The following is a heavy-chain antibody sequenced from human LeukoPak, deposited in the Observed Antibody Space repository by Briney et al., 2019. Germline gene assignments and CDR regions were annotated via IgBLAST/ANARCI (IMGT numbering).Heavy chain of an antibody. V-gene: IGHV3-53*01. CDR3: ARGISTYYYGSGSSYYFDY. D-gene: IGHD3-10*01. J-gene: IGHJ4*02. CDR2: IYSGGST. Sequence: GRSLRLSCAASGFTVSSNYMSWVRQAPGKGLEWVSVIYSGGSTYYADSVKGRFTISRDNSKNTLYLQMNSLRAEDTAVYYCARGISTYYYGSGSSYYFDYWGQGTLVTVSS. CDR1: GFTVSSNY.